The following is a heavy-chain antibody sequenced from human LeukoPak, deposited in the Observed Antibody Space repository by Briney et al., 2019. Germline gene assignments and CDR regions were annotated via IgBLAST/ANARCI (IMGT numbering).Heavy chain of an antibody. J-gene: IGHJ4*02. V-gene: IGHV3-7*05. D-gene: IGHD1-20*01. Sequence: GGSLRLSCAASGFSFSNYWMTWVRQAPGKGLEWVANIKVDASEKYYVDSVKGRLTISRDNAKNSLYQQMNSLRAEDTAVYYCARDQLRNWSLGYWGQGTLVTVSS. CDR3: ARDQLRNWSLGY. CDR1: GFSFSNYW. CDR2: IKVDASEK.